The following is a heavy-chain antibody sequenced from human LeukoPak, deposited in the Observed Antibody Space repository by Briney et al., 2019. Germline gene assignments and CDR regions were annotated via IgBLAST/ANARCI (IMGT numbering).Heavy chain of an antibody. Sequence: GGAPRLSCAASGFTFNNYAMSWGRQAPGEGLEWGSAISGSASSTYHADSVKGRFTISRDNSKNTLYLQMNSLRADDTAVYYCAMKAVPRPRLHDAFDFWGQGTVVSVSS. J-gene: IGHJ3*01. CDR1: GFTFNNYA. CDR3: AMKAVPRPRLHDAFDF. V-gene: IGHV3-23*01. D-gene: IGHD5-24*01. CDR2: ISGSASST.